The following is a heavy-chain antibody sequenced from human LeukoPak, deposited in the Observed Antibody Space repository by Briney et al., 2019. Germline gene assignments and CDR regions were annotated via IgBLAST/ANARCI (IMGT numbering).Heavy chain of an antibody. V-gene: IGHV4-59*01. Sequence: ASETLSLTCTVSGGSISSYHWSWIRQPPGKGLQWIGFIYSSGSTNYNPSLKSRVTISLDTSKNQFSLRVSSVTSADTAVYYCARGNSGYDYAFDIWGQGTMVTVSS. D-gene: IGHD5-12*01. CDR3: ARGNSGYDYAFDI. CDR1: GGSISSYH. CDR2: IYSSGST. J-gene: IGHJ3*02.